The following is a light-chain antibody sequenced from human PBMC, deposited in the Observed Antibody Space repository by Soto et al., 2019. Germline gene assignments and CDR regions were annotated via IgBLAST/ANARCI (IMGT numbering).Light chain of an antibody. CDR3: QHYNSYSEA. V-gene: IGKV1-5*03. Sequence: DIQMTQSPSTLSGSVGDRVTITCRASQTISSWLAWYQPKPGKAPKLLIYKATTLKSGVPSRFSGSGSGTEFTLTISSLQPDDFATYYCQHYNSYSEAFGQGTKVEV. CDR2: KAT. CDR1: QTISSW. J-gene: IGKJ1*01.